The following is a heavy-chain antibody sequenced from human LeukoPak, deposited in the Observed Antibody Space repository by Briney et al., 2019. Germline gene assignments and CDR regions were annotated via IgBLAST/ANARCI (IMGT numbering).Heavy chain of an antibody. CDR2: IIPIFGTA. V-gene: IGHV1-69*13. J-gene: IGHJ1*01. Sequence: GASVTVSCKASGGTFSSYAISWVRQAPGQGLEWMGGIIPIFGTANYAQKFQGRVTITADESTSTAYMELSRLRSDDTAVYYCARDGVGYYDSSGYYYFQHWGQGTLVTVSS. D-gene: IGHD3-22*01. CDR3: ARDGVGYYDSSGYYYFQH. CDR1: GGTFSSYA.